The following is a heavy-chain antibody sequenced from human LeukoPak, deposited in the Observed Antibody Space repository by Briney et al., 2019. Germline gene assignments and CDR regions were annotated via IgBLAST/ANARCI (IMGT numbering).Heavy chain of an antibody. D-gene: IGHD5-18*01. CDR3: ARLGLSLTDTAMAEPPRSVDY. Sequence: GGSLRLSCAASGFTFSTYWMNWVRQAPGKGLQWVANIKPDGSTRYYVDSVKGRFTISRDNAKNSLYLQMNSLRAEDTAVYYCARLGLSLTDTAMAEPPRSVDYWGQGTLVTVSS. J-gene: IGHJ4*02. CDR2: IKPDGSTR. CDR1: GFTFSTYW. V-gene: IGHV3-7*03.